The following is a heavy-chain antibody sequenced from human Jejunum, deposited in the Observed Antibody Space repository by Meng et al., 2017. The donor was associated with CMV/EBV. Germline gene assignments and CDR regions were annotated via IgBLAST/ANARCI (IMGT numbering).Heavy chain of an antibody. D-gene: IGHD3-9*01. V-gene: IGHV4-30-4*08. CDR3: AGLFQYDILTGSWY. J-gene: IGHJ4*02. Sequence: PLWESAPGLLNPYQPLSLPCSASGGFVSGYYAWSWIRQSPGKGMEWIGYIYNNGNTDYNPYLKSRVSISVDTSKNEVSLTLRSVTAADTAVYYCAGLFQYDILTGSWYWGQGTMVTVSS. CDR2: IYNNGNT. CDR1: GGFVSGYYA.